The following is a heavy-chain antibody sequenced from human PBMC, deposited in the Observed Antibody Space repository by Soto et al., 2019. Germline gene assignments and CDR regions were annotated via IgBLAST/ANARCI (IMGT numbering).Heavy chain of an antibody. CDR3: ARQGSNGAYYYYGMDV. D-gene: IGHD2-8*01. Sequence: PGESLKISCQGSGYRFSSYWIAWVRQMPGKGLEWMGIIYLGDSDTIYSPSFQGQVTFSVDKSTSTAYLQWSSLKASDTAMYYCARQGSNGAYYYYGMDVWGQGTTVTVSS. CDR1: GYRFSSYW. V-gene: IGHV5-51*01. J-gene: IGHJ6*02. CDR2: IYLGDSDT.